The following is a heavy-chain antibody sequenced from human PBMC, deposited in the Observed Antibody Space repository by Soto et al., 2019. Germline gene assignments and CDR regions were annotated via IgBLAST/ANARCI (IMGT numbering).Heavy chain of an antibody. D-gene: IGHD3-10*01. CDR3: AREGNRFQH. J-gene: IGHJ1*01. CDR1: GFTVSSNY. CDR2: IHSDGST. Sequence: GGSLRLSCAASGFTVSSNYMSWVRQPPGKGLEWVSVIHSDGSTYYADSVKGRFTISRDNSKNTLYLQINSLRAEDTAVYYCAREGNRFQHWGQGTLVTVSS. V-gene: IGHV3-66*01.